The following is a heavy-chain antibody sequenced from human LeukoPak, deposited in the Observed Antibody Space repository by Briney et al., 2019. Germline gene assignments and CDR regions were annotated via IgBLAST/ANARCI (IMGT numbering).Heavy chain of an antibody. J-gene: IGHJ6*03. D-gene: IGHD3-9*01. Sequence: SVKVSCKASGDTFRSYVITWVRQALGQGLEWMGGIMPLFNTPNYAQKFQGRVTITTDESTHTSYMELRGLRSEDTAVYYCATVDRYHFFMDVWGKGTTVTVSS. CDR2: IMPLFNTP. CDR1: GDTFRSYV. CDR3: ATVDRYHFFMDV. V-gene: IGHV1-69*05.